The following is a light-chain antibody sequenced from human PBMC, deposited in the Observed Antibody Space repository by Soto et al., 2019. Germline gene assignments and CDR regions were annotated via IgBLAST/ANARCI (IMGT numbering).Light chain of an antibody. J-gene: IGLJ2*01. CDR2: ANS. V-gene: IGLV1-40*01. CDR3: QSYDTSLSVV. Sequence: VLTQPPSVSGAPGQRVTISCTGSSSNIGAGYDVHWYQQLPGTAPKLLMYANSNRPSGVPDRFSGSKSGTSASLAITGLQAEDEADYYCQSYDTSLSVVFGGGTKLTVL. CDR1: SSNIGAGYD.